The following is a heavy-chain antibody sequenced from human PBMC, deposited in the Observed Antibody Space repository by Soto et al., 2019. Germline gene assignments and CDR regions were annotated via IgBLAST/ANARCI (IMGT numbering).Heavy chain of an antibody. D-gene: IGHD3-16*01. V-gene: IGHV3-30-3*02. CDR1: GFIFSSYA. Sequence: QVQLVESGGGVVQPGSSLRLSCAASGFIFSSYAMHWIRQAPGKGLEWVAVIWYDGSNEYYADSVKGRFTISRDNSKKALYRQLNSLRAEDSATYYCATLGEVSTLFDQWGQGTLVTVSS. CDR2: IWYDGSNE. CDR3: ATLGEVSTLFDQ. J-gene: IGHJ4*02.